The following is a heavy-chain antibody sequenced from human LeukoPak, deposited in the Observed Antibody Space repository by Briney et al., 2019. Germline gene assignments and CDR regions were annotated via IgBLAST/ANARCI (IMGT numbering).Heavy chain of an antibody. D-gene: IGHD2-8*02. CDR3: AGDRNNRYWFYY. J-gene: IGHJ4*02. V-gene: IGHV4-39*07. Sequence: SETLSLTCTVSGGSISSSSYYWGWIRQPPGKGLEWIGSIYYSGSTYYNPSLKSRVTISVDTSKNQVSLKLSSVTAADTAVYYCAGDRNNRYWFYYWGQGTLVTVSS. CDR1: GGSISSSSYY. CDR2: IYYSGST.